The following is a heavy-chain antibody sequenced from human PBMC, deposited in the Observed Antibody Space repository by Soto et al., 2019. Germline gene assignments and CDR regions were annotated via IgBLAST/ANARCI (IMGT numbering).Heavy chain of an antibody. Sequence: GSLRLSCAGSGFAFNTYKMNWVRKAPGKGLEWVSYISDSSSTIHYADSVKGRFTISRDNAKNSLYLQMNSLRAEDTAVYYCARDDYPYYDDSSGYHFDYWGQGALVTVSS. CDR3: ARDDYPYYDDSSGYHFDY. CDR2: ISDSSSTI. J-gene: IGHJ4*02. CDR1: GFAFNTYK. D-gene: IGHD3-22*01. V-gene: IGHV3-48*01.